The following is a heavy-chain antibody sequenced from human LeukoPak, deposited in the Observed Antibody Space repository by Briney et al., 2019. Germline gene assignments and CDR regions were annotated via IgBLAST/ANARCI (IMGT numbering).Heavy chain of an antibody. V-gene: IGHV3-48*01. D-gene: IGHD3-22*01. Sequence: GGSLRLSCAAAGFTFSRHSMHWVRQAPGKGLEWVSYISSGGSTMYHADSVKGRFTISGDNAMNSLYLQMNSLRAEDTAVYYCARDTHYYDSSGYSSDAFDIWGQGTMVTVSS. CDR2: ISSGGSTM. J-gene: IGHJ3*02. CDR3: ARDTHYYDSSGYSSDAFDI. CDR1: GFTFSRHS.